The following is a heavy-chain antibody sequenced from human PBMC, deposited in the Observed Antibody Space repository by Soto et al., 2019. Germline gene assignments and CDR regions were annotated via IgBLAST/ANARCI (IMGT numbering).Heavy chain of an antibody. CDR3: ATSSSWYVLDY. V-gene: IGHV3-30*03. Sequence: GGSLRLSCAASGFTFSSYGMHWVRQAPGKGLEWVAVISYDGSNKYYADSVKGRFTISRDNSKNTLYLQMNSLRAEDTAVYYCATSSSWYVLDYWGQGTLVTVSS. CDR2: ISYDGSNK. D-gene: IGHD6-13*01. CDR1: GFTFSSYG. J-gene: IGHJ4*02.